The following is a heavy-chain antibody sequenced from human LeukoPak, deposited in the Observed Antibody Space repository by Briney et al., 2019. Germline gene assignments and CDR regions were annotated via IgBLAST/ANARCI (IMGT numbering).Heavy chain of an antibody. CDR2: MNPNSGNT. D-gene: IGHD3-22*01. CDR1: GYTFTSYD. Sequence: ASVKVSCKASGYTFTSYDINWVRHATGQGLVWMGWMNPNSGNTGYAQKFQGRDTITKNTSISTAYMELSSLRSEDTAVYYCERTRSGYYPMDPWGQGTLVTVSS. V-gene: IGHV1-8*03. J-gene: IGHJ5*02. CDR3: ERTRSGYYPMDP.